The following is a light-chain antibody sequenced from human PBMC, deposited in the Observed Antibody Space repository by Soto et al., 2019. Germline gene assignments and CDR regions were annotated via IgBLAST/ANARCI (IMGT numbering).Light chain of an antibody. V-gene: IGLV1-40*01. CDR1: SSNIGGGYD. J-gene: IGLJ3*02. CDR3: QSYDSSLSGWV. CDR2: GNS. Sequence: QSVLTQPPSVSGAPGQRVTISCTGSSSNIGGGYDVHWYPQLPGTAPKLLIYGNSNRPSGVPDRFSGSKSGTSASLAITGLQAEDEADYYCQSYDSSLSGWVFGGGTKLTVL.